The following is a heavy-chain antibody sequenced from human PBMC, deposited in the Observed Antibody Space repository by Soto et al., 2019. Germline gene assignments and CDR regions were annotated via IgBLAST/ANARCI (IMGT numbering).Heavy chain of an antibody. CDR1: GASVSSRGYY. V-gene: IGHV4-39*01. D-gene: IGHD2-8*01. CDR2: IDKNGVT. CDR3: GRVMIGTRRQTDPDY. J-gene: IGHJ4*02. Sequence: SDTLSLTCTVSGASVSSRGYYWGGIRQTPGKGEWWIRNIDKNGVTYYNPALKSGLTVTKAKTKNRFFLKLATATAADTAIYYYGRVMIGTRRQTDPDYWVQGNQAT.